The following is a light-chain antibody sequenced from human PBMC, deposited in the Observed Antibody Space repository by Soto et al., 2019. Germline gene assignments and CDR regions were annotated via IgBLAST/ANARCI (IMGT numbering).Light chain of an antibody. J-gene: IGLJ1*01. V-gene: IGLV2-23*03. CDR3: CSYAGSSTFFYV. CDR1: SSDVGSYNL. Sequence: QSVLTQPASVSGSPGQSITISCTVTSSDVGSYNLVSWYQQHPGKAPKLMIHEGSKRPSGVSNRFSGSKSGNTASLTISGLQAEDEADYYCCSYAGSSTFFYVFGTGTKVTVL. CDR2: EGS.